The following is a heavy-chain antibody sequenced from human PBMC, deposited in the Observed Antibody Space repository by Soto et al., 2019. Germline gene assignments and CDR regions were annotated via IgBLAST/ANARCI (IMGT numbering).Heavy chain of an antibody. CDR3: TSDRYPRFYHGSGSYPYY. D-gene: IGHD3-10*01. CDR2: IKTDGSET. J-gene: IGHJ4*02. Sequence: LRLSCAASGFTFSSFWMSWVRQAPGKGLEWVANIKTDGSETHYVDSVKGRFTISRDNPKTSLFLQMNSLRVEDTAVYFCTSDRYPRFYHGSGSYPYYWGQGTPVTVSS. V-gene: IGHV3-7*03. CDR1: GFTFSSFW.